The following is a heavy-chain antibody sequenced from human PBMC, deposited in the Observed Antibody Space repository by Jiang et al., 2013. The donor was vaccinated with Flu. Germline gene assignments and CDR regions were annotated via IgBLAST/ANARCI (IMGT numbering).Heavy chain of an antibody. J-gene: IGHJ4*02. CDR3: ARMTTVVTHFDY. Sequence: ETLSLTCTVSGYSISSGYYWGWIRQPPGKGLEWIGSIYHSGSTYYNPSLKSRVTISVDTSKNQFSLKLSSVTAADTAVYYCARMTTVVTHFDYWGQGTLVTVSS. D-gene: IGHD4-23*01. CDR1: GYSISSGYY. V-gene: IGHV4-38-2*02. CDR2: IYHSGST.